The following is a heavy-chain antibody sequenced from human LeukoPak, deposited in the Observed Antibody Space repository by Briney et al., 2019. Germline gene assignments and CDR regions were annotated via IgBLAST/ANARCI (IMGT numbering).Heavy chain of an antibody. CDR2: FAGSDTTK. J-gene: IGHJ4*02. V-gene: IGHV3-48*03. Sequence: GGSLRLSCAASGFDFGAYEMNWVRQAPGKGPEWVAYFAGSDTTKYYADSVRGRFTLSRDNAKKSLYLQMNSLRAEDTALYYCTTLGYHLDSWGQGTLVTVSS. D-gene: IGHD3-22*01. CDR1: GFDFGAYE. CDR3: TTLGYHLDS.